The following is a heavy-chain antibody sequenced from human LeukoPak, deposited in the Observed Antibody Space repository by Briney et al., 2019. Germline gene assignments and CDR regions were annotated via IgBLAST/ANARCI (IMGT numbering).Heavy chain of an antibody. Sequence: GGSLRLSCAASGATFSSNAMTRVRQAPGKRLEWVSAVSGSGGSTYYADSVKGRFTISRDNSKNTLYLQVNSLRVEDTAVYYCARVGASAWYFDHWGQGTLLTVSS. CDR2: VSGSGGST. J-gene: IGHJ4*02. V-gene: IGHV3-23*01. CDR1: GATFSSNA. D-gene: IGHD6-19*01. CDR3: ARVGASAWYFDH.